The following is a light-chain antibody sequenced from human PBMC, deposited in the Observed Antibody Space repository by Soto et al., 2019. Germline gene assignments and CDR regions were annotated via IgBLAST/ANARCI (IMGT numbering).Light chain of an antibody. J-gene: IGKJ2*01. CDR1: QTLTSSY. V-gene: IGKV3-20*01. CDR3: QQYASAPYT. Sequence: DIVLTQSPGTLSLSPGEGATLSCRASQTLTSSYLAWYQQKPGQAPRLLIYGASSRATGIPDRFSGSGSGTDFTLTIRRLESEDFEVYYCQQYASAPYTFGQGTKLQIK. CDR2: GAS.